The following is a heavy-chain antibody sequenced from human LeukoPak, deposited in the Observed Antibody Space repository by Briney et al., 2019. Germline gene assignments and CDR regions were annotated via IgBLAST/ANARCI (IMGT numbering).Heavy chain of an antibody. Sequence: GGSLRLSCAASGFTFSSYAMNWVRQAPGKGLEWVSAISDSGGSTYYADSVKGRFTISRDNSKNTLYLQMNSLRAEDSAVYYCAKGGGNNGMDVWGQGTTVTVSS. CDR3: AKGGGNNGMDV. V-gene: IGHV3-23*01. CDR2: ISDSGGST. CDR1: GFTFSSYA. J-gene: IGHJ6*02. D-gene: IGHD1/OR15-1a*01.